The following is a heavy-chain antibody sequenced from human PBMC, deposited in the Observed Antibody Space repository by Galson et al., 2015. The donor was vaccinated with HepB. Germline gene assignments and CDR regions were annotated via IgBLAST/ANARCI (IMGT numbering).Heavy chain of an antibody. CDR3: AKSGAYCGGDCYPYYFDY. CDR1: GFTFSSYA. V-gene: IGHV3-23*01. D-gene: IGHD2-21*01. Sequence: CAASGFTFSSYAMSWVRQAPGKGLEWVSAISGSGGSTYYADSVKGRFTISRDNSKNTLYLQMNSLRAEDTAVYYCAKSGAYCGGDCYPYYFDYWGQGTLVTVSS. CDR2: ISGSGGST. J-gene: IGHJ4*02.